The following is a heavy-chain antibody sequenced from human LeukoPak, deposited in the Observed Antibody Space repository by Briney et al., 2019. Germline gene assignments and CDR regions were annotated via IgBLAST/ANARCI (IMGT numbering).Heavy chain of an antibody. CDR3: AREGWQWLVHAFDI. V-gene: IGHV4-59*01. J-gene: IGHJ3*02. D-gene: IGHD6-19*01. CDR2: IYYRGST. Sequence: SETLSLTCTVSGGSINNYYWSWIRQPPGRELEWIGYIYYRGSTNYNPSLKSRVTISVDTSKNHFSLKLSSVTAADTAVYYCAREGWQWLVHAFDIWGQGTMVTVSS. CDR1: GGSINNYY.